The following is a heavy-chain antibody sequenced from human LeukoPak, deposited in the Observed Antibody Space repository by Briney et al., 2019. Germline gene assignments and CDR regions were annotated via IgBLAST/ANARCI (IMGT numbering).Heavy chain of an antibody. D-gene: IGHD5-12*01. J-gene: IGHJ4*02. CDR2: ISSNGGST. CDR1: GFTFSSYA. Sequence: GGSLRLSCSASGFTFSSYAMHWVRQAPGKGLEYVSSISSNGGSTYYADSVKGRFTISRGNSKNTPFLQMSSLRTEDTAVYYCASPYSGYDYNFDHWGQGTLVTVSS. CDR3: ASPYSGYDYNFDH. V-gene: IGHV3-64D*06.